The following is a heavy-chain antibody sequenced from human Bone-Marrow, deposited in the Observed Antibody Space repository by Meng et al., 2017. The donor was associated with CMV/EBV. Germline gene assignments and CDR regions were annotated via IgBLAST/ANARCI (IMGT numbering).Heavy chain of an antibody. Sequence: ASVKVSCKASGNTFTDHYLHWVRQAPGQGLEWMGWINPNSGGTNYAQKFQGRVTMTRDTSISTAYMEPSRLRSDDTALYYCARGRNPYANNAFDIWGQGTMVTVSS. V-gene: IGHV1-2*02. J-gene: IGHJ3*02. CDR2: INPNSGGT. CDR3: ARGRNPYANNAFDI. D-gene: IGHD2-2*01. CDR1: GNTFTDHY.